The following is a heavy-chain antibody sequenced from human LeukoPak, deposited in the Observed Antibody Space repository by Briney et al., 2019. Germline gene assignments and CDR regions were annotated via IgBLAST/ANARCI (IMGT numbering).Heavy chain of an antibody. CDR1: GGSISNTNW. Sequence: SETLSLTCGVSGGSISNTNWWSWVRHPPGQGLEWTGEISLTGLTHYNPSLESRVTVSLDKSKNQLSLNLTSVTAADTAVYYCSRENGAFSPFGYWGQGTLVTVLS. J-gene: IGHJ4*02. CDR3: SRENGAFSPFGY. V-gene: IGHV4-4*02. D-gene: IGHD2-8*01. CDR2: ISLTGLT.